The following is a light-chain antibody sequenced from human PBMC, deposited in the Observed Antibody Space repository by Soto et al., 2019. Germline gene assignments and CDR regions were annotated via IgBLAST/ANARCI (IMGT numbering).Light chain of an antibody. Sequence: EIVLTQSPATLSLSPGERATLSCRASQSLSSNFLAWYQQKPGQPPRLLIYDSSTRAAGIPARFSGSGSGTEFTLTISSLQSEDSAIYYCQQYNNWPSWTFGQGTKVDIK. V-gene: IGKV3-15*01. CDR1: QSLSSN. J-gene: IGKJ1*01. CDR2: DSS. CDR3: QQYNNWPSWT.